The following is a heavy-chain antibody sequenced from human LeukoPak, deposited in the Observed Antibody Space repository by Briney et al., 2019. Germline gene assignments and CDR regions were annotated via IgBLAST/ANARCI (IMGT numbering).Heavy chain of an antibody. CDR3: AKAGYSSGWFLVGKFDY. Sequence: GGSLRLSCAASGFTFSSYAMSWVRQAPGKGLEWVSAISGSGGSTYYADSVKGRFTISRDNSKNTPYLQMNSLRAEDTAVYYCAKAGYSSGWFLVGKFDYWGQGTLVTVSS. V-gene: IGHV3-23*01. CDR2: ISGSGGST. D-gene: IGHD6-19*01. CDR1: GFTFSSYA. J-gene: IGHJ4*02.